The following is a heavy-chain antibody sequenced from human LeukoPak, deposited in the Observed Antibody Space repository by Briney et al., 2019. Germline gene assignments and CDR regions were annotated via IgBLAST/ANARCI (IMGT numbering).Heavy chain of an antibody. CDR3: ARGYCSGGSCYSVENWFDH. J-gene: IGHJ5*02. Sequence: SETLSLTCTVSGGSISSYYWSWLRQPPGKGLEWIGYIYYSGSTNYNPSLKSRVTISVDTSKNQFSLKLSSVTAADTAVYYCARGYCSGGSCYSVENWFDHWGQGTLVTVSS. CDR2: IYYSGST. V-gene: IGHV4-59*01. D-gene: IGHD2-15*01. CDR1: GGSISSYY.